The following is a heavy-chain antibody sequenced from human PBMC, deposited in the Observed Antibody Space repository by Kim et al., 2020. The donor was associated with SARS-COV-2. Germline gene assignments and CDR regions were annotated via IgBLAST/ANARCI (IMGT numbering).Heavy chain of an antibody. V-gene: IGHV4-59*01. J-gene: IGHJ5*02. Sequence: TNYNPSLKSRVTISVDTSKNQFSLKLSSVTAADTAVYYCARANWGNWFDPWGQGTLVTVSS. D-gene: IGHD7-27*01. CDR3: ARANWGNWFDP. CDR2: T.